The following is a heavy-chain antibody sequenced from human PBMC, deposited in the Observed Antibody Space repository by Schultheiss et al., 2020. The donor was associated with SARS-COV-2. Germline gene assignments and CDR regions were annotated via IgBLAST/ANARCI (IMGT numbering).Heavy chain of an antibody. CDR2: IIPIFGTA. CDR1: SETFSSYA. V-gene: IGHV1-69*13. J-gene: IGHJ2*01. D-gene: IGHD3-3*01. CDR3: ARDRYDFWSGYVSYWYFDL. Sequence: SVKVSSKTSSETFSSYAISWVRQAPGQGLEWIGGIIPIFGTANYAQKFQGRVTITADESTSTAYMELSSLRSEDTAVYYCARDRYDFWSGYVSYWYFDLWGRVALVTVSS.